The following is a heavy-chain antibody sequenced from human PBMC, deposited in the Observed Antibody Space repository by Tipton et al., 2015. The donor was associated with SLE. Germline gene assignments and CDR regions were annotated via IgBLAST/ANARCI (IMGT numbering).Heavy chain of an antibody. CDR2: INSDGSST. J-gene: IGHJ4*02. Sequence: GSLRLSCAASGFTFSSYSMNWVRQAPGKGLVWVSRINSDGSSTSYADSVKGRFTISRDNSKNTLYLQMNSLRAEDTAVYYCAKDQYCSGGSCFTGDYWGQGTLVTVSS. CDR1: GFTFSSYS. CDR3: AKDQYCSGGSCFTGDY. D-gene: IGHD2-15*01. V-gene: IGHV3-74*01.